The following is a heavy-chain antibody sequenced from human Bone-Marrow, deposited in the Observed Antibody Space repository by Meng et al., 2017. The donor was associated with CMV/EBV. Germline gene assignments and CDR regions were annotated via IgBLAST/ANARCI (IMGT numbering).Heavy chain of an antibody. V-gene: IGHV3-21*01. CDR3: ARVYYYDSSFDY. J-gene: IGHJ4*02. D-gene: IGHD3-22*01. Sequence: GESLKISCAASGFTFSSYSMNWVRQAPGKGLEWVSSISSSSSYIYYADPVKGRFTISRDNAKNSLYLQMNSLRAEDTAVYYCARVYYYDSSFDYWGQGTLVTVSS. CDR2: ISSSSSYI. CDR1: GFTFSSYS.